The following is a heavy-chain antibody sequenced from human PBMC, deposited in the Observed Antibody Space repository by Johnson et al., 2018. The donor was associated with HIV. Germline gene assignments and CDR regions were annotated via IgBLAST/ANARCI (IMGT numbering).Heavy chain of an antibody. V-gene: IGHV3-30*04. Sequence: QVQLVESGGGVVQPGRSLRLSCAASGFTFSSYAMRWVRPAPGKGLLWVAGISYAGCTEYYADSVEGRFTISRDNSKNTLSLQMNSLRAEDTAVYYCARASQWVLDFDAFDIWSRGQWSPCLQ. CDR3: ARASQWVLDFDAFDI. CDR1: GFTFSSYA. J-gene: IGHJ3*02. CDR2: ISYAGCTE. D-gene: IGHD1-26*01.